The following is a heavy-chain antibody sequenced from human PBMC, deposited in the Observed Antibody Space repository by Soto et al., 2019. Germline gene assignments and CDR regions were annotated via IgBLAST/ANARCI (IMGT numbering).Heavy chain of an antibody. CDR2: IYYSGST. J-gene: IGHJ5*02. CDR1: GGSISSYY. Sequence: SETLSLTCTVSGGSISSYYWSWIRQPPGKGLEWIGYIYYSGSTNYNPSLKSRVTISVDTSKNQFSLKLSSVTAADTAVYYCARDAVYCSGGSCYDWFDPRGQGTLVTVSS. D-gene: IGHD2-15*01. V-gene: IGHV4-59*01. CDR3: ARDAVYCSGGSCYDWFDP.